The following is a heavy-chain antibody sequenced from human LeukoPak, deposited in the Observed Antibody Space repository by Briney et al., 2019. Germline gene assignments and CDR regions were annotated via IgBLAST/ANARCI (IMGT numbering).Heavy chain of an antibody. D-gene: IGHD2-2*01. V-gene: IGHV3-33*08. CDR2: IWYDGSNK. J-gene: IGHJ6*02. CDR1: GFTFIEYG. CDR3: ARTVVPAASCHYYYAMDV. Sequence: GGSLRLSCTASGFTFIEYGIHWVRQAPGKGLEWVAVIWYDGSNKYYADSVKGRFTISRDNSKNTLYLQMNSLRAEDTAVYYCARTVVPAASCHYYYAMDVWGQGTTVTVSS.